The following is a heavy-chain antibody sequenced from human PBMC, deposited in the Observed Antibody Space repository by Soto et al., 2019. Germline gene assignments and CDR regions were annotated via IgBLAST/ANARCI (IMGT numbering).Heavy chain of an antibody. CDR2: INPSGGST. D-gene: IGHD1-26*01. CDR1: GYTFTSYY. V-gene: IGHV1-46*01. J-gene: IGHJ4*02. CDR3: ARTESGTHYFDY. Sequence: QVQLVQSGAEVKKPGASVKVSCKASGYTFTSYYMHWVRQAPGQGLECMGIINPSGGSTSYAQKFQGRVTKTRDTSTSTVYMELSSLRSEDTAVYYCARTESGTHYFDYWGQGTLVTVSS.